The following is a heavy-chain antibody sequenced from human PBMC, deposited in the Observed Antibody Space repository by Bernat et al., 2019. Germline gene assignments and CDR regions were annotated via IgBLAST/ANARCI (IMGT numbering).Heavy chain of an antibody. CDR3: ARSTKDKSGFFDH. D-gene: IGHD5-12*01. CDR2: IDTNTGNP. V-gene: IGHV7-4-1*02. CDR1: GYTFTDYA. Sequence: QVQLVQSGSELKKPGASVKISCKASGYTFTDYALNWVRQSPGQGLEWMGWIDTNTGNPTYAQGFTGRFVFSLDTSVSTTYLQISSLKAEDTAVFYCARSTKDKSGFFDHWGQGTLATVSS. J-gene: IGHJ4*02.